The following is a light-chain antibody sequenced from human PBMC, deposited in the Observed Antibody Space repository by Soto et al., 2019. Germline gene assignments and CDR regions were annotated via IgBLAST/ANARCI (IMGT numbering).Light chain of an antibody. CDR2: GAS. J-gene: IGKJ1*01. V-gene: IGKV3-20*01. CDR3: QQYGSSWT. Sequence: EIVLTQSPGTLSLSPGERATLSCRASQSVSSSYLAWYQQKPGQAPRLLIYGASSRATGIPDRFSGRSSGTDFTITISRLEPEYFVVYYCQQYGSSWTVGQGTKLDIK. CDR1: QSVSSSY.